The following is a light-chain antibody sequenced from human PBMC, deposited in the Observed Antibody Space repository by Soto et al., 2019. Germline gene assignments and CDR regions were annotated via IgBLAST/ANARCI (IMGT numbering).Light chain of an antibody. CDR2: AAS. CDR3: GQTNSFQFS. J-gene: IGKJ3*01. Sequence: DIQITQSPSSVSASVGDRVTITCRARQGISSWLAWYQQKPAKAPKLLIYAASSLQSGVPSRFSGSGSGTDVTLTRCGLQPEDFATYYWGQTNSFQFSFGPGTKVDIK. V-gene: IGKV1-12*01. CDR1: QGISSW.